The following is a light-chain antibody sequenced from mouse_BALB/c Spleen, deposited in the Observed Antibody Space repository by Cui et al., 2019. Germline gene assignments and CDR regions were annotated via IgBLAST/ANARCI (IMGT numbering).Light chain of an antibody. CDR3: QQFWGTPLT. CDR2: GAT. CDR1: ENIYSN. Sequence: DIPVTQSQAPLSVTVGETVTITCRASENIYSNVAWYQQKPGKSPQLLVYGATNLADGVPSRFSGSGSGTQYSLKISSLQSEDLASYYCQQFWGTPLTFGAGTKLELK. V-gene: IGKV12-46*01. J-gene: IGKJ5*01.